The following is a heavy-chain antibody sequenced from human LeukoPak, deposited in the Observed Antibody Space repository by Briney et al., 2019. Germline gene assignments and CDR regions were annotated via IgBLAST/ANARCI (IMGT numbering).Heavy chain of an antibody. CDR2: ISSSSGGTI. CDR1: GFTFSDYY. CDR3: AKDLHGAFDY. J-gene: IGHJ4*02. D-gene: IGHD3-10*01. V-gene: IGHV3-11*01. Sequence: GGSLRLSWAASGFTFSDYYMSWMRQAPGWGLEWISYISSSSGGTIYYTGSVKGRFTISRDNAKNSLYLQMNSLRADDTALYYCAKDLHGAFDYWGQGILVTVSS.